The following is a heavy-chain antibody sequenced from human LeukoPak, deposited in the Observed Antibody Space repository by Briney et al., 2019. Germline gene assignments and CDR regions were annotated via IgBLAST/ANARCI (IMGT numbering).Heavy chain of an antibody. V-gene: IGHV3-30-3*01. CDR3: ARGFTIGSYGSFDY. Sequence: PGGSLRLSCAASGFTFSSYAMHWVRQAPGKGLEWVAFISNDGNNKYYADSVKGRFTISRDNSKKTLYLQMNSLRSEDMALFYCARGFTIGSYGSFDYWGQGTLVTVSS. CDR1: GFTFSSYA. J-gene: IGHJ4*02. CDR2: ISNDGNNK. D-gene: IGHD1-26*01.